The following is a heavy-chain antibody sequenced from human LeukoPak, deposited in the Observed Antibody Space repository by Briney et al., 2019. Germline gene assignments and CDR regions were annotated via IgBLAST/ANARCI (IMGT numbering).Heavy chain of an antibody. CDR3: ATRSGSSSWYILDY. CDR1: GGSISSSSYY. V-gene: IGHV4-39*01. D-gene: IGHD6-13*01. CDR2: IYYSGST. J-gene: IGHJ4*01. Sequence: SETLSLTCTVSGGSISSSSYYWGWIRQPPGKGLEWIGSIYYSGSTYYNPSLKSRVTISVDTSKNQFSLKLSSVTAADTAVYYCATRSGSSSWYILDYWGQEPWSPSPQ.